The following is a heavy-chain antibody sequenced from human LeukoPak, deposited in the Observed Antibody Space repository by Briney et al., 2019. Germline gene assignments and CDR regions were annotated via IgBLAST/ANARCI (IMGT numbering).Heavy chain of an antibody. V-gene: IGHV3-74*01. D-gene: IGHD3-3*01. CDR1: GFTFSSYC. J-gene: IGHJ6*03. CDR3: ARGGGITIFGVVPGYYYYYMDV. CDR2: INTDGSST. Sequence: GGSLTLSCAASGFTFSSYCRHGVRQAPGKGLVWVSRINTDGSSTSYADSVKGRFTLSRDNAKNTPYLQMNSLRAEDTAVYYGARGGGITIFGVVPGYYYYYMDVWGKGTTVTVSS.